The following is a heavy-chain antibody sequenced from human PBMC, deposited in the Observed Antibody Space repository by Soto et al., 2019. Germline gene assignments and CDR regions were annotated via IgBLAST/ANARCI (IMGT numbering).Heavy chain of an antibody. CDR3: ARGRGYSGDDHYYYFDMDV. J-gene: IGHJ6*02. CDR2: SIPSFGTA. CDR1: GGTFNNYP. Sequence: QVQLVQSGAEVKKPASSVKVSCKASGGTFNNYPITWVRQAPGGGLEWMGGSIPSFGTANYAQNFQGRVTISVDESTSTAYMELSSLRSEDTAVYYCARGRGYSGDDHYYYFDMDVWGQGTTVTVSS. V-gene: IGHV1-69*01. D-gene: IGHD5-12*01.